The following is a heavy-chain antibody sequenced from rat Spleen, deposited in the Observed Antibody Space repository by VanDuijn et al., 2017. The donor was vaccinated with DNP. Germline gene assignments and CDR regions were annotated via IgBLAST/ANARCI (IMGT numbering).Heavy chain of an antibody. CDR2: IKKDSSTI. CDR3: AKGPNYGGWSDYFDY. CDR1: GFNFNDYW. Sequence: EVKLVESGGGLVQPGRSLKLSCAASGFNFNDYWMGWVRQAPGEGLGWIGQIKKDSSTINYTPSLKDKFTISRDNAQNTLYLQMSKLGSEDTAIYYCAKGPNYGGWSDYFDYWGQGVMVTVSS. V-gene: IGHV4-2*01. J-gene: IGHJ2*01. D-gene: IGHD1-11*01.